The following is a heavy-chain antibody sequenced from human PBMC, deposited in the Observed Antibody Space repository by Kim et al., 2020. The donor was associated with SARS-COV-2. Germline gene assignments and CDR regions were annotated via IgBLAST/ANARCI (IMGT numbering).Heavy chain of an antibody. CDR2: IYYSGST. CDR3: ARGLPTAMVFGTLLINAFDI. J-gene: IGHJ3*02. CDR1: GGSISSYY. Sequence: SETLSLTCTVSGGSISSYYWSWIRQPPGKGLEWIGYIYYSGSTNYNPSLKSRVTISVDTSKNQFSLKLSSVTAADTAVYYCARGLPTAMVFGTLLINAFDIWGQGTMVTVSS. V-gene: IGHV4-59*01. D-gene: IGHD5-18*01.